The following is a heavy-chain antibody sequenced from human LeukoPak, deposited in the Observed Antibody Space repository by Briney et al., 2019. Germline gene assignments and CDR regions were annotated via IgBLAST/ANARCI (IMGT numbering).Heavy chain of an antibody. Sequence: GGSLRLSCAPSGFSFTAYPMNWVRQAPGKGLEWISNIRTTAEGAKYAYYADSVKGRVTISRDDGKNTLYLHMNSLRDDDTAVYYCATDQRYAFDYWGQGILVTVSS. D-gene: IGHD3-9*01. J-gene: IGHJ4*02. CDR3: ATDQRYAFDY. CDR2: IRTTAEGAKYA. CDR1: GFSFTAYP. V-gene: IGHV3-48*02.